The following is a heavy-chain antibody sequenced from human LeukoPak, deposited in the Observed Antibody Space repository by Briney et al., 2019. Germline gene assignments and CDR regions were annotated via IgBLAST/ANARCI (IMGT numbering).Heavy chain of an antibody. V-gene: IGHV1-46*01. Sequence: ASVKVSCKASGYTFTSYYMHWVRQAPGQGLEWMGIINPSGGSTSYAQKFQGRVTMTRDMSTSTVYMELSSLRSEDTAVYYCATYSSSWYEGSNYWGQGTLVTVSS. CDR1: GYTFTSYY. D-gene: IGHD6-13*01. J-gene: IGHJ4*02. CDR3: ATYSSSWYEGSNY. CDR2: INPSGGST.